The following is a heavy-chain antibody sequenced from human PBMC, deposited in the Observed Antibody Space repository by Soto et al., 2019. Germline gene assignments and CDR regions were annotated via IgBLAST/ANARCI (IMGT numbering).Heavy chain of an antibody. D-gene: IGHD6-19*01. V-gene: IGHV3-30*18. CDR1: GFPFSDYA. J-gene: IGHJ4*02. CDR3: VKPSGWYPDY. CDR2: ISPDGINK. Sequence: QVQLVESGGGVVQPGGSRRLSCAVSGFPFSDYAMHWVAQAQGKGLEWVAVISPDGINKYYPDSLRGRFTISRDNSKNTLYLQMSSLRGEDTAVYYCVKPSGWYPDYWGQGTHVTVSS.